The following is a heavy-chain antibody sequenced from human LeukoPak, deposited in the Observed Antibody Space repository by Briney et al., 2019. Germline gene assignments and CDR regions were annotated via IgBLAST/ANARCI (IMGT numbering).Heavy chain of an antibody. V-gene: IGHV3-15*01. D-gene: IGHD2-15*01. CDR3: TTAHRGYCSGGSCSYAFDI. CDR2: MHSKSDTGTP. J-gene: IGHJ3*02. Sequence: GGSLRLSCAASTFTFSNAWMSWVRQSPGKGLEWVGRMHSKSDTGTPGYAAPVKGRFTRSRDDSKNTLYLQMNSLKTEDTAVYYCTTAHRGYCSGGSCSYAFDIWGQGTMVTVSS. CDR1: TFTFSNAW.